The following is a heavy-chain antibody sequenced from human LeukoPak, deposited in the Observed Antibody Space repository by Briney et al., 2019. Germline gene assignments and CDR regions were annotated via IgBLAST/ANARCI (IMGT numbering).Heavy chain of an antibody. CDR1: GYTFTSYG. D-gene: IGHD3-10*01. CDR3: ARDRPVLLWFGELSHYYGMDV. CDR2: ISAYNGNT. V-gene: IGHV1-18*01. Sequence: ASVKVSCKASGYTFTSYGTSWVRQAPGRGLEWMGWISAYNGNTDYAQKFQGRVTMTTDTSTSTAYMELRSLRSDDTAVYYCARDRPVLLWFGELSHYYGMDVWGQGTTVTVSS. J-gene: IGHJ6*02.